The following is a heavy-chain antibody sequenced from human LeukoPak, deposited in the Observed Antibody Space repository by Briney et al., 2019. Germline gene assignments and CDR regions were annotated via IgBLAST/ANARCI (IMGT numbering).Heavy chain of an antibody. Sequence: SETLSLTCTVSGGSISSYYWSWIRQPAGKGLEWIGRIYTSGSTNYNPSLKSRVTMSVDTSKNQFSLKLSSVTAADTAVYYCAREALVGATPNFDYWGQGTLVTVSS. J-gene: IGHJ4*02. CDR3: AREALVGATPNFDY. V-gene: IGHV4-4*07. D-gene: IGHD1-26*01. CDR1: GGSISSYY. CDR2: IYTSGST.